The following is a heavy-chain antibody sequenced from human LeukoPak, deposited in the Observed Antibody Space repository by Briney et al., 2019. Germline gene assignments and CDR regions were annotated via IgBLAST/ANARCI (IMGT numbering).Heavy chain of an antibody. V-gene: IGHV4-59*01. CDR1: GGSISSYY. D-gene: IGHD3-10*01. J-gene: IGHJ6*03. Sequence: SETLSLTCTVSGGSISSYYRSWIRQPPGKGPEWIEYIHYSGGTNYNPSLKSRVTISVDTSKNQFSLKLSSVTAADTAVYYCASQRITSGSYYMYVWGKGTTVTVSS. CDR2: IHYSGGT. CDR3: ASQRITSGSYYMYV.